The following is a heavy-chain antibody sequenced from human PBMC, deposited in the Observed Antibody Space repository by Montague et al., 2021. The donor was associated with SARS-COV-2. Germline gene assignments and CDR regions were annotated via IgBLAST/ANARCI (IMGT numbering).Heavy chain of an antibody. CDR1: GGSFSNYY. J-gene: IGHJ6*02. Sequence: SETLSLTCAVYGGSFSNYYWTWIRQPPGKGLEWIGEINHSGNTNYNPSLKSRVTISVDTSKNQFSLKLSSVTAADTAIYYCARTSRGSRYFYGVDVWGQGTTVTVSS. CDR3: ARTSRGSRYFYGVDV. CDR2: INHSGNT. V-gene: IGHV4-34*01. D-gene: IGHD3-10*01.